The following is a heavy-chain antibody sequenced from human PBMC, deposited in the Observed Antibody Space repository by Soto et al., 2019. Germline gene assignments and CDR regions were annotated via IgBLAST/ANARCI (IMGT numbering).Heavy chain of an antibody. J-gene: IGHJ4*02. Sequence: QVQLVESGGGVVQPGRSLRLSCAASGFTFNSYGMHWVRQAPGKGLEWVAVIWYDGSNKYYADSVKGRFTISRDNSKNTLYLEMNRLRAEDPAVYYCARVVRLGKAFFDYWGQGTLVTVSS. CDR3: ARVVRLGKAFFDY. CDR1: GFTFNSYG. D-gene: IGHD3-16*01. V-gene: IGHV3-33*01. CDR2: IWYDGSNK.